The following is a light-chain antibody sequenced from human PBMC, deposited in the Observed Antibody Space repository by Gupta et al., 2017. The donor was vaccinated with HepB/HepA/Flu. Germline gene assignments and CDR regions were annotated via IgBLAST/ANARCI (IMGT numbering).Light chain of an antibody. CDR2: GST. Sequence: QSVLTQPPSVSGAPGQRVTILCTGSSSNVGAGYDVHWYQHLPGTAPKLLIYGSTNRPSGVPDRFSGSKSGTSASLAITGLQAEDEADYYCQSYDSRLSVVFGGGTKLTVL. CDR3: QSYDSRLSVV. V-gene: IGLV1-40*01. J-gene: IGLJ2*01. CDR1: SSNVGAGYD.